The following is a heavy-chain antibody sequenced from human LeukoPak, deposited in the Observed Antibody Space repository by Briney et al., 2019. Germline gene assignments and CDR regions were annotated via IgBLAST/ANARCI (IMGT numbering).Heavy chain of an antibody. CDR1: GGTFSSYA. CDR2: IIPIFGTA. V-gene: IGHV1-69*13. CDR3: APNYDILTGSEDA. D-gene: IGHD3-9*01. J-gene: IGHJ4*02. Sequence: ASVKVSCKASGGTFSSYAISWVRQAPGQGLEWMGGIIPIFGTANYAQKFQGRVTITADESTSTAYMELSSLRSEDTAVYYCAPNYDILTGSEDAWGQGTLVTVSS.